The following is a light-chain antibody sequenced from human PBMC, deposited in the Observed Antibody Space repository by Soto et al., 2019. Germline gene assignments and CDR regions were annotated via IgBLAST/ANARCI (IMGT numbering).Light chain of an antibody. V-gene: IGLV1-44*01. Sequence: QPVLTQPPSATGTPGQRVTISCSGSSSNIGSNPVNWYQQLPGTAPKVLIYSDNQRPSGVPDRFSGSKSGTSASLAISGLQSEDESDYYCAAWDDSLNAVVFGGGTKLTVL. CDR1: SSNIGSNP. CDR2: SDN. J-gene: IGLJ2*01. CDR3: AAWDDSLNAVV.